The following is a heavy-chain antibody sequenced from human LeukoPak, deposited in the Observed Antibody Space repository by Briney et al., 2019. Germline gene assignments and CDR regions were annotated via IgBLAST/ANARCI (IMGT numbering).Heavy chain of an antibody. CDR1: GYTLSNHA. Sequence: SVKVSCKGSGYTLSNHAFSWVRQAPGQGLEWMGGIIPIFGTANYAQKFQGRVTITADESTSTAYMELSSLRSEDTAVYYCARAGMMGATPFDYWGQGTLVTVSS. D-gene: IGHD1-26*01. V-gene: IGHV1-69*13. CDR2: IIPIFGTA. CDR3: ARAGMMGATPFDY. J-gene: IGHJ4*02.